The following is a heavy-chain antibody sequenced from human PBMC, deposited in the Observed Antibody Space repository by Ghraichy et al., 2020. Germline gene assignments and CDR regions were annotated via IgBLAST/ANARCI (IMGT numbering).Heavy chain of an antibody. CDR2: FDPEDGET. D-gene: IGHD3-10*01. V-gene: IGHV1-24*01. CDR1: GYTLTELS. J-gene: IGHJ6*02. Sequence: ASVKVSCKVSGYTLTELSMHWVRQAPGKGLEWMGGFDPEDGETIYAQKFQGRVTMTEDTSTDTAYMELSSLRSEDTAVYYCATETRITMVRGVIIGYYYYGMDVWGQGTTVTVSS. CDR3: ATETRITMVRGVIIGYYYYGMDV.